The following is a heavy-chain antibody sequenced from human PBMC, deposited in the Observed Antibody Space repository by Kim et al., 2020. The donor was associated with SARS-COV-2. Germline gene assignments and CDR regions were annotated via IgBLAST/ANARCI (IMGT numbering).Heavy chain of an antibody. V-gene: IGHV4-34*01. CDR2: GST. Sequence: GSTNYNPSLRSRVTISVDTSKNQFSLKLSSVTAADTAVYYCARGRGSYGAWGQGTLVTVSS. CDR3: ARGRGSYGA. J-gene: IGHJ5*02. D-gene: IGHD3-16*01.